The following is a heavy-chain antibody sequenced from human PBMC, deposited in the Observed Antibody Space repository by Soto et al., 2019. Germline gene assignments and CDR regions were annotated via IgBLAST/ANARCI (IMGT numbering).Heavy chain of an antibody. Sequence: QVQLQESGPGLVKPSETLSLTCTVSGASISSYYWSWIRQPPGKGLEWIGYIFYSGNTNYNPSLQSRVTISVDKSKNQFSLKLNSVTAAYTAVYYCASRDYNDAFDIWGQGTVVTVSS. V-gene: IGHV4-59*01. J-gene: IGHJ3*02. CDR1: GASISSYY. CDR2: IFYSGNT. CDR3: ASRDYNDAFDI. D-gene: IGHD4-4*01.